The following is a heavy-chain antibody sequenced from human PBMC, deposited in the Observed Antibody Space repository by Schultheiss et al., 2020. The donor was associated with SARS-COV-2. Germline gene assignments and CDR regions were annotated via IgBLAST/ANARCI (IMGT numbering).Heavy chain of an antibody. V-gene: IGHV1-69*06. D-gene: IGHD5-24*01. CDR2: IIPIFGTA. Sequence: KISCKASGYTFTSYGISWVRQAPGQGLEWMGGIIPIFGTANYAQKFQGRVTITADKSTSTAYMELSSLRSEDTAVYYCARGSPKRRDGYNDWDYWGQGTLVTVSS. J-gene: IGHJ4*02. CDR1: GYTFTSYG. CDR3: ARGSPKRRDGYNDWDY.